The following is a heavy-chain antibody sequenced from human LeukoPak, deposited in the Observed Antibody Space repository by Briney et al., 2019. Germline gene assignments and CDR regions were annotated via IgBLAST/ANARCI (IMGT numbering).Heavy chain of an antibody. CDR2: INAGSGYT. CDR1: GYIFTTHA. CDR3: ARDRSSSSPELDY. D-gene: IGHD6-13*01. Sequence: ASVKVSCKASGYIFTTHAMHWLRQAPGQRPEWMGWINAGSGYTKYSQKFQGRVTMTTDTSTSTAYMELRSLRSDDTAVYYCARDRSSSSPELDYWGQGTLVTVSS. J-gene: IGHJ4*02. V-gene: IGHV1-3*01.